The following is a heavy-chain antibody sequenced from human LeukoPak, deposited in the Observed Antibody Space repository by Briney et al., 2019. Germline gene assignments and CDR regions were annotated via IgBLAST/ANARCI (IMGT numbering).Heavy chain of an antibody. J-gene: IGHJ4*02. V-gene: IGHV3-21*01. CDR3: ARGTLLTPFDY. Sequence: GGSLRLSCAASGFTFSSYTMNWVRQAPGKGLEWVSSISSSSSYIYYADSVKGRFTISRDNAKKSLFLQMNSLRAEDTAVYYCARGTLLTPFDYWGQGTLVTVSS. CDR2: ISSSSSYI. D-gene: IGHD3-9*01. CDR1: GFTFSSYT.